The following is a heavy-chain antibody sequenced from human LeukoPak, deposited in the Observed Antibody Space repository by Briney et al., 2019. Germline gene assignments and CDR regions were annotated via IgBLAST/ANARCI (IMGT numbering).Heavy chain of an antibody. D-gene: IGHD3-3*01. CDR2: IRYDGSNK. Sequence: PGGSLRLSCAASGFTFRSYGMHCVRQAPGKGLERVAFIRYDGSNKYYADSVKGRFTISRDNSKNTLYLQMNSLRAEDTAVYYCAKMRFLEWLSYFDYWGQGTLVTVSS. V-gene: IGHV3-30*02. CDR1: GFTFRSYG. J-gene: IGHJ4*02. CDR3: AKMRFLEWLSYFDY.